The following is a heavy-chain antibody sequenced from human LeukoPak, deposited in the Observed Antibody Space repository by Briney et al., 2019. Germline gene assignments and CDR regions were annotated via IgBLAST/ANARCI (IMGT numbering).Heavy chain of an antibody. D-gene: IGHD3-10*01. J-gene: IGHJ4*02. CDR2: IIPIFGTA. Sequence: SVKVSCKASGGTFSSYAISWVRQAPGQGLEWMGRIIPIFGTANYAQKFQGRVTITTDESTSTAYMELSSLRSEDTAVYYCAREEVTMVRGVIVEYYFDYWGQGTLVTVSS. V-gene: IGHV1-69*05. CDR3: AREEVTMVRGVIVEYYFDY. CDR1: GGTFSSYA.